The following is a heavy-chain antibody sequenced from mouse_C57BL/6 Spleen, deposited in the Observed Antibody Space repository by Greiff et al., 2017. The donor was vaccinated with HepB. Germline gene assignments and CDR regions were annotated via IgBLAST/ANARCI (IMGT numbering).Heavy chain of an antibody. Sequence: QVQLKESGAELVKPGASVKLSCKASGYTFTSYWMHWVKQRPGQGLEWIGMIHPNSGSTNYNEKFKSKATLTVDKSSSTAYMQLSSLTSEDSAVYYCARSPGGAYYGNPFAYWGQGTLVTVSA. CDR3: ARSPGGAYYGNPFAY. V-gene: IGHV1-64*01. CDR1: GYTFTSYW. J-gene: IGHJ3*01. CDR2: IHPNSGST. D-gene: IGHD2-10*01.